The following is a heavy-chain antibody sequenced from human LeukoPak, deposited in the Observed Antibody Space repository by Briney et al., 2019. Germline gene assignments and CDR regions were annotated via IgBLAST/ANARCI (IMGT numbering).Heavy chain of an antibody. V-gene: IGHV3-7*01. D-gene: IGHD3-9*01. J-gene: IGHJ4*02. CDR1: GFTFSSYW. CDR2: INGDGRDK. Sequence: GGSLRLSCAASGFTFSSYWMNSVRQAPGKGLEWVANINGDGRDKYYVGSVRGRFTISSDNADNALYLQMNSLRSDDTALYYCARGVDSAIDWWGQGTLVTVSS. CDR3: ARGVDSAIDW.